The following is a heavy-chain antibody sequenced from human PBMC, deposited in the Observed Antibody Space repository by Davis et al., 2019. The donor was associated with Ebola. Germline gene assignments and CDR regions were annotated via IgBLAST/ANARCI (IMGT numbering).Heavy chain of an antibody. Sequence: GGSLRLSCAGSGFTFGAYAMHWVRQAPGKGLEWVSGISWNSDSIVYADSVKGRFTISRDNAKNSLYLQMNSLRGEDTALYYCAKGRTIPLALDFWGQGTMVTVSS. J-gene: IGHJ4*02. CDR1: GFTFGAYA. CDR3: AKGRTIPLALDF. CDR2: ISWNSDSI. D-gene: IGHD2-2*02. V-gene: IGHV3-9*01.